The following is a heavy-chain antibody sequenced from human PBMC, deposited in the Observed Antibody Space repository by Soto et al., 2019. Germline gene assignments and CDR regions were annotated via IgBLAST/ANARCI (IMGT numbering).Heavy chain of an antibody. D-gene: IGHD2-2*01. CDR3: ASRSPALDY. V-gene: IGHV3-33*01. Sequence: QVQLVESGGGVVQPGRSLRLSCAASGFTFSSYGMHWVRQAPGKGLEGVAVIWHDGRNKYYADFVKGRFTISRDNSKNTLYLQMISLSAEDTAVYYRASRSPALDYWGQGTLVTVSS. CDR1: GFTFSSYG. J-gene: IGHJ4*02. CDR2: IWHDGRNK.